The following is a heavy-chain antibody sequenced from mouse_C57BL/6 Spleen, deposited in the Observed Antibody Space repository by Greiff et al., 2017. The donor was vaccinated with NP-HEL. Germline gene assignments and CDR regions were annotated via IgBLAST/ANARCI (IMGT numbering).Heavy chain of an antibody. CDR3: TSHNYYGSSPLFAY. J-gene: IGHJ3*01. V-gene: IGHV14-4*01. CDR2: IDPENGDT. CDR1: GFNIKDDY. Sequence: VQLQQSGAELVRPGASVKLSCTASGFNIKDDYMHWVKQRPEQGLEWIGWIDPENGDTEYASKFQGKAPFPVDPSSNTAYLQLSSLTSEDTAVYYCTSHNYYGSSPLFAYWGQGTLVTVSA. D-gene: IGHD1-1*01.